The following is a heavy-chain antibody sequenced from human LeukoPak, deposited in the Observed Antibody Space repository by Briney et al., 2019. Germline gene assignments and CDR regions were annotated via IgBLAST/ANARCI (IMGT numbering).Heavy chain of an antibody. CDR3: ARAGPVPPYYFDY. CDR1: GYSISSGYY. J-gene: IGHJ4*02. V-gene: IGHV4-38-2*02. Sequence: SETLSLTCTVSGYSISSGYYWGWIRQPPGKGLEWIESIYHSGSTNYNPSLKSRVTISVDTSKNQFSLKLSSVTAADTAVYYCARAGPVPPYYFDYWGQGTLVTVSS. D-gene: IGHD7-27*01. CDR2: IYHSGST.